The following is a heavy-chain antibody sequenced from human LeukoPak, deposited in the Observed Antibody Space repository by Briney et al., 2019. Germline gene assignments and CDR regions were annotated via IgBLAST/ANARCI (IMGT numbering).Heavy chain of an antibody. CDR3: ATIAVAGIHYFDY. V-gene: IGHV1-69*13. CDR2: IIPIFGTA. Sequence: SVKVSCKASGGTFIIYAISWVRQAPGQGLEWMGGIIPIFGTANYAQKFQGRVTITADESTSTAYMELSSLRSEGTAVYYCATIAVAGIHYFDYWGQGTLVTVSS. D-gene: IGHD6-19*01. J-gene: IGHJ4*02. CDR1: GGTFIIYA.